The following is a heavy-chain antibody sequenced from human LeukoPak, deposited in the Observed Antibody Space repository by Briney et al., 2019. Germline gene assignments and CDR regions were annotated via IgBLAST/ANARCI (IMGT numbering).Heavy chain of an antibody. J-gene: IGHJ3*02. CDR1: GYSFTSYW. D-gene: IGHD6-19*01. CDR3: ARQSSGWYDAFDI. Sequence: GESLKISCKGSGYSFTSYWIGWVRQMPGRGLEWIGIIYPGDSDTRYSPSFQGQVTISADKSISTAYLQWSSLKASDTAMYYCARQSSGWYDAFDIWGQGTMVTVSS. CDR2: IYPGDSDT. V-gene: IGHV5-51*01.